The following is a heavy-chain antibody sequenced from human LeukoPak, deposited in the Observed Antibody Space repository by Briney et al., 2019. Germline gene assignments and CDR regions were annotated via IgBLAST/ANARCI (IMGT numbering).Heavy chain of an antibody. CDR2: INHSGNT. CDR3: ARESGRLDSYGFFDY. CDR1: GGSFSGYY. V-gene: IGHV4-34*01. J-gene: IGHJ4*02. Sequence: SETLSLTCAVYGGSFSGYYWSWIRQPPGKGLEWIGEINHSGNTNSNPSLKSRVTISVDTSKNQFSLKLSSVTAADTAVYYCARESGRLDSYGFFDYWGQGTLVTVSS. D-gene: IGHD5-18*01.